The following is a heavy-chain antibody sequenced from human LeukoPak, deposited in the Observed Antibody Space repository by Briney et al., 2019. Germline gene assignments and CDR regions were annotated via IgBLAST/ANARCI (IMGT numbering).Heavy chain of an antibody. CDR3: ARDAGYSSSWYFDY. V-gene: IGHV1-69*04. D-gene: IGHD6-13*01. CDR2: IIPILGIA. J-gene: IGHJ4*02. Sequence: ASVKVSCKASGGTFSSYAISWVRQAPGQGLEWMGRIIPILGIANYAQKFQGRVTITADESTSTAYMELSSLRSEDTAVYYCARDAGYSSSWYFDYWGQGTLVTVSS. CDR1: GGTFSSYA.